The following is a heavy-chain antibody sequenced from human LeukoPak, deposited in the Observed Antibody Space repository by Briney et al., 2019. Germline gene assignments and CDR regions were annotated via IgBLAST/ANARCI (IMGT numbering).Heavy chain of an antibody. J-gene: IGHJ5*02. CDR3: ARTGPYCSGGSCYNNWFDP. Sequence: SQTLSLTCTVSGGSVSSGGYYWSWIRQHPGKGLEWIGYIYYSGSTYYNPSLKSRVTISVDTSKNQFSLKLSSVTAADTAVYYCARTGPYCSGGSCYNNWFDPWGQGTLVTVSS. CDR1: GGSVSSGGYY. V-gene: IGHV4-31*03. D-gene: IGHD2-15*01. CDR2: IYYSGST.